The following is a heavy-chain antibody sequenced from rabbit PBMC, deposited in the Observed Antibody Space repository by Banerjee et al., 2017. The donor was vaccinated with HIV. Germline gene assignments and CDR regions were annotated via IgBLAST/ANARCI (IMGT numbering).Heavy chain of an antibody. J-gene: IGHJ2*01. CDR3: ARGGGGYAGYGHGDDAFDP. D-gene: IGHD7-1*01. V-gene: IGHV1S45*01. Sequence: QEQLVESGGGLVKPGASLTLSCKASGFSFSNKYVMCWVRQAPGKGLEWIACINTGDGNTHYASWAKGRFTISKTSSTVDLKMTSLTAADTATYFCARGGGGYAGYGHGDDAFDPRGPGTLVTVS. CDR1: GFSFSNKYV. CDR2: INTGDGNT.